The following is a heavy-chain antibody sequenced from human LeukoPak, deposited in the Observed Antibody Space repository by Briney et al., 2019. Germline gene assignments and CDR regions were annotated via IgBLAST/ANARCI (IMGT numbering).Heavy chain of an antibody. CDR1: GFTFSGSA. CDR3: TRYNVGFDY. D-gene: IGHD1-14*01. V-gene: IGHV3-73*01. J-gene: IGHJ4*02. Sequence: PGGSLRLSCAASGFTFSGSAMHWVRQASGKGLEWVGRIRSKANTYATAYAASVKGRFTISRDDSKNTAYLQMSSLETEDTAIYYCTRYNVGFDYWGQGTLATVSS. CDR2: IRSKANTYAT.